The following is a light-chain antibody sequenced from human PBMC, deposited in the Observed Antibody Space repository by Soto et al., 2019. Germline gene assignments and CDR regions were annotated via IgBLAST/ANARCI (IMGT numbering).Light chain of an antibody. CDR1: RSDVGGYNY. J-gene: IGLJ1*01. CDR3: SSYTSSSSYV. Sequence: LNQPAAVSGSPGQSITFSCTGTRSDVGGYNYVSWYQQHPGKAPKLMIYEVSNRPSGVSNRFSGSKSGNTASLTISGLQAEDEADYYCSSYTSSSSYVFGTGTKVTVL. V-gene: IGLV2-14*01. CDR2: EVS.